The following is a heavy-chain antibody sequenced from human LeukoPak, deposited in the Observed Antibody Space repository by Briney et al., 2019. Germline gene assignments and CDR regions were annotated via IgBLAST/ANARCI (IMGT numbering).Heavy chain of an antibody. V-gene: IGHV3-20*01. Sequence: GGSLRLSCAASGFTFDDYGMSWVRQAPGKGLEWVSGINWNGGSTGYADSVKGRFTISRDNAKNSLYLQMNSLRAEDTALYHCARVSDTNYHYYYMDVWGKGTTVTVSS. CDR2: INWNGGST. D-gene: IGHD5-18*01. CDR3: ARVSDTNYHYYYMDV. CDR1: GFTFDDYG. J-gene: IGHJ6*03.